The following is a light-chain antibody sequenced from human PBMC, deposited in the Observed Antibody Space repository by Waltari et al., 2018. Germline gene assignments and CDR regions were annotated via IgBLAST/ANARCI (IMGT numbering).Light chain of an antibody. CDR1: RSDVGGYNY. CDR2: DVS. J-gene: IGLJ1*01. Sequence: QSALTQPASVSGSPGQSITIPCTGTRSDVGGYNYFSWYQQHPGKAPKLMIYDVSKRPSGVSNRFSGSKSGNTASLTISGLQAEDEADYYCCSYAGSTLYVFGTGTKVTVL. CDR3: CSYAGSTLYV. V-gene: IGLV2-23*02.